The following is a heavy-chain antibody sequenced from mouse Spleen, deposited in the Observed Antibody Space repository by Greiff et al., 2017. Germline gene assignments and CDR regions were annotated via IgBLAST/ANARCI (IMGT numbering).Heavy chain of an antibody. CDR3: ARRAYGYYAMDY. Sequence: EVKLVESGGGLVKPGGSLKLSCAASGFAFSSYDMSWVRQTPEKRLEWVAYISSGGGSTYYPDTVKGRFTISRDNAKNTLYLQMSSLKSEDTAMYYCARRAYGYYAMDYWGQGTSVTVSS. CDR1: GFAFSSYD. J-gene: IGHJ4*01. V-gene: IGHV5-12-1*01. D-gene: IGHD6-5*01. CDR2: ISSGGGST.